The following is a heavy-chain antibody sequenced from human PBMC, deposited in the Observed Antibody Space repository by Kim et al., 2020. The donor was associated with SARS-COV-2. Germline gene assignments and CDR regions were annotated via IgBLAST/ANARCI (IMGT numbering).Heavy chain of an antibody. CDR1: GGSISSYY. CDR3: AREGVRGVTSKDAFDI. CDR2: IYYSGST. Sequence: SETLSLTCTVSGGSISSYYWSWIRQPPGKGLEWIGYIYYSGSTNYNPSLKSRVTISVDTSKNQFSLKLSSVTAADTAVYYCAREGVRGVTSKDAFDIWGQGTMVTVSS. J-gene: IGHJ3*02. D-gene: IGHD3-10*01. V-gene: IGHV4-59*01.